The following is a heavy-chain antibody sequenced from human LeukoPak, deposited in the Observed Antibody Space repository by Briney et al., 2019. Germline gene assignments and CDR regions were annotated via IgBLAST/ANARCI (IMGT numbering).Heavy chain of an antibody. J-gene: IGHJ6*03. CDR3: ASSIAGTTDYYYYMDV. D-gene: IGHD1-7*01. CDR2: IIPIFGTA. CDR1: GGTFSSYA. Sequence: SVTVSCKSSGGTFSSYAISWVRQAPGERLEWMGGIIPIFGTANYAQQFQGRVTITTDESTSTAYMELSSLRSEDTAVYDGASSIAGTTDYYYYMDVGGKGTTVTVSS. V-gene: IGHV1-69*05.